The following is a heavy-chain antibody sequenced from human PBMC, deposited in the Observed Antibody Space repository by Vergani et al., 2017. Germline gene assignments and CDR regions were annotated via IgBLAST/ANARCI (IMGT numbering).Heavy chain of an antibody. D-gene: IGHD2-2*01. Sequence: EVQLLESGGGLAQPGGSLRLSCEASGFTFRNYAMSWVRQVPGKGLEWVSGISGSGGNTYYANSVKGRFTISRDNSKNTLYLQMNSLRADDTAVYYCAKGVYCSSTSCYEGRGYYYGMGVWGQGTTVTFSS. CDR2: ISGSGGNT. J-gene: IGHJ6*02. CDR1: GFTFRNYA. V-gene: IGHV3-23*01. CDR3: AKGVYCSSTSCYEGRGYYYGMGV.